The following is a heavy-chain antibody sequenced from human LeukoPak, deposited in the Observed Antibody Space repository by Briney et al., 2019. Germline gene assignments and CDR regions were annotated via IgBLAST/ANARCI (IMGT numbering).Heavy chain of an antibody. CDR1: GGSTSGSY. V-gene: IGHV4-59*01. Sequence: SETLSLTCSVSGGSTSGSYWSWIRQSPGKGLQWIGYIHYTGITNYNPSLKSRVTISIDTPKNEVSLRVTSVTAADTAVYYCARTGYGRDYYGMDVWGQGTTVTVSS. D-gene: IGHD1-26*01. J-gene: IGHJ6*02. CDR2: IHYTGIT. CDR3: ARTGYGRDYYGMDV.